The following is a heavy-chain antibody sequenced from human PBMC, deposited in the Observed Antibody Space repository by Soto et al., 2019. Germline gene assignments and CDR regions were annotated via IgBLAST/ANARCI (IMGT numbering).Heavy chain of an antibody. D-gene: IGHD3-10*01. CDR3: ARQRITMVRGVRGWFDP. CDR1: GFTFSSYA. CDR2: ISYDGSNK. J-gene: IGHJ5*02. Sequence: QVQLVESGGGVVQPGRSLRLSCAASGFTFSSYAMHWVRQAPGKGLEWAAVISYDGSNKYYADSVKGRFTISRDNSKNTLYLQMNSLRAEDTAVYYCARQRITMVRGVRGWFDPWGQGTLVTVSS. V-gene: IGHV3-30-3*01.